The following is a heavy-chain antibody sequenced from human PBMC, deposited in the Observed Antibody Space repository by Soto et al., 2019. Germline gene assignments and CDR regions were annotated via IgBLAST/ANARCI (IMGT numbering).Heavy chain of an antibody. Sequence: GGSLRLSCAASGFTFSSYAMSWVRQAPGKGLEWVSAISGSGGSTYYADSVKGRFTISRDNSKNTLYLQMNSLRAEDTAVYYCAKDGLMEQQLAHISDYWGQGTLVTVSS. J-gene: IGHJ4*02. CDR1: GFTFSSYA. CDR2: ISGSGGST. V-gene: IGHV3-23*01. CDR3: AKDGLMEQQLAHISDY. D-gene: IGHD6-13*01.